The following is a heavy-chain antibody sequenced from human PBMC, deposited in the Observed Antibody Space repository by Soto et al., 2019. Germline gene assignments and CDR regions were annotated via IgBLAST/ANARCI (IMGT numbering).Heavy chain of an antibody. CDR1: GGIFSKYA. D-gene: IGHD2-2*01. CDR3: ARGLIVVVPAATNRGFDYYGMDV. CDR2: IIPIFGTA. V-gene: IGHV1-69*13. Sequence: SVKVSCKASGGIFSKYAISWVRQAPGQGLEWMGGIIPIFGTANYAQKFQGRVTITADESTSTAYMELSSLRSEDTAVYYCARGLIVVVPAATNRGFDYYGMDVWGQGTTVTVSS. J-gene: IGHJ6*02.